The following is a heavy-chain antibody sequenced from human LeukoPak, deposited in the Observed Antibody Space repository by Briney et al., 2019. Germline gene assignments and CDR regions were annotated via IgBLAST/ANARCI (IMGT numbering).Heavy chain of an antibody. Sequence: PSETLSLTCSVSGGSTGGGDYSISSGGYYWTWVRQSPGKGLEWIGSIYYSGSTYYNPSLKSRVTISVDTSKNQFSLKLSSVTAADTAVYYCARSDYGDYSFDYWGQGTLVTVSS. D-gene: IGHD4-17*01. V-gene: IGHV4-39*07. CDR3: ARSDYGDYSFDY. J-gene: IGHJ4*02. CDR1: GGSTGGGDYSISSGGYY. CDR2: IYYSGST.